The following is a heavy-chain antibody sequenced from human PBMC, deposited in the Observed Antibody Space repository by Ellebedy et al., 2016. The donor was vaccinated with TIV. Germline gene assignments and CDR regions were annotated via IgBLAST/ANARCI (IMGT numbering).Heavy chain of an antibody. CDR1: GFTFDDYT. Sequence: GESLKISXAASGFTFDDYTMHWVRQAPGKGLVWVSRINSDGSSTSYADSVKGRFTISRDNAKNTLYLQMNSLRAEDTAVYYCASRSPICSGGSCYSGYGMDVWGQGTTVTVSS. CDR3: ASRSPICSGGSCYSGYGMDV. J-gene: IGHJ6*02. D-gene: IGHD2-15*01. V-gene: IGHV3-74*01. CDR2: INSDGSST.